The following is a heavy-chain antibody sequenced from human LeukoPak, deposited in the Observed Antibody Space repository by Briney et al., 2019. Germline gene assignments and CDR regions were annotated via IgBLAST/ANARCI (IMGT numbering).Heavy chain of an antibody. Sequence: GGSLRLSCAASGFTFSSYAMTWVRQAPGKGLEWVSAISGRGITTNYADSVKGRFTISRDNSKNTLYLQMTNLRAEDTAVYYCAKDRGNSYGHFDYWGQGTLVTVSS. CDR1: GFTFSSYA. J-gene: IGHJ4*02. D-gene: IGHD5-18*01. CDR2: ISGRGITT. V-gene: IGHV3-23*01. CDR3: AKDRGNSYGHFDY.